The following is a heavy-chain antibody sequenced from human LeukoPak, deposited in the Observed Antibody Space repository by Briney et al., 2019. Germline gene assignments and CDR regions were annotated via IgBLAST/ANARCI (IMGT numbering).Heavy chain of an antibody. Sequence: SETLSLTCAVYGGSFSGYYWSWIRQPPGKGLEWIGEINHSGSTNYNPSLKSRVTISVDTSKNQFSLKLSSVTAADTAVYYCARIGVCYYGSGGLYYFDYWGQGTLVTVSS. CDR2: INHSGST. D-gene: IGHD3-10*01. J-gene: IGHJ4*02. CDR3: ARIGVCYYGSGGLYYFDY. CDR1: GGSFSGYY. V-gene: IGHV4-34*01.